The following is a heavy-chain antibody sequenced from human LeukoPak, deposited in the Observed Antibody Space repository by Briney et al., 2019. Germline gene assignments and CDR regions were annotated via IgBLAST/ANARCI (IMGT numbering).Heavy chain of an antibody. CDR2: ISSSGSTI. Sequence: GGSLRLSCAASGFTFSDYYMSWIRQAPGKGLEWVSYISSSGSTIYYADSVKGRFTISRDNAKNSLYLQMNSLRGEDTAVYHCAKVEYSSSWYGVGSLDCWGQGTLVTVSS. CDR1: GFTFSDYY. V-gene: IGHV3-11*04. CDR3: AKVEYSSSWYGVGSLDC. J-gene: IGHJ4*02. D-gene: IGHD6-13*01.